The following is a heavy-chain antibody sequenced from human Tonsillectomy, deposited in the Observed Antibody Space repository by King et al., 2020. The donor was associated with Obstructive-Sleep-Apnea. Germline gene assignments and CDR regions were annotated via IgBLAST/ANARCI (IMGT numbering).Heavy chain of an antibody. D-gene: IGHD2-21*02. CDR3: AKDGDAYCGGDCYLDY. CDR2: ISYDGSTK. CDR1: GFTFRSYG. V-gene: IGHV3-30*18. J-gene: IGHJ4*02. Sequence: VQLVESGGGVVQPGRSLRLSCAASGFTFRSYGMHWVRQAPGKGLEWVALISYDGSTKYCADSVKGRFTISRDNSKNTLYLQMNSLRAEDTAVYYCAKDGDAYCGGDCYLDYWGQGTLVTVSS.